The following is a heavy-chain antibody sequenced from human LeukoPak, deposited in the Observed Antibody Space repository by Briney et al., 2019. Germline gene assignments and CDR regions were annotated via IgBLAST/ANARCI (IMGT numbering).Heavy chain of an antibody. J-gene: IGHJ4*02. Sequence: PGGSLRLSCAASGFTFSSYSMNWVRQAPGKGLEWVSSISSSSSYIYYADSVKGRFTISRDNAKNSLYLQMNSLRAEDTAVYYCASSSWYGGDIDYWGQGTLVTVSS. D-gene: IGHD6-13*01. CDR3: ASSSWYGGDIDY. CDR2: ISSSSSYI. V-gene: IGHV3-21*01. CDR1: GFTFSSYS.